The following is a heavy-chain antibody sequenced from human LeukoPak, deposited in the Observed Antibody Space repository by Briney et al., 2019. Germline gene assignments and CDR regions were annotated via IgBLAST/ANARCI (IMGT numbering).Heavy chain of an antibody. CDR1: GGSFSGYY. CDR2: INHSGST. V-gene: IGHV4-34*01. CDR3: ARGQWGYCSSTSCYHFDY. J-gene: IGHJ4*02. Sequence: SETLSLTCAVYGGSFSGYYWSWIRQPPGKGLEWIGEINHSGSTNYNPSLKSRVTISVDTSKNQLSLKLSSVTAADTAVYYCARGQWGYCSSTSCYHFDYWGQGTLVTVSS. D-gene: IGHD2-2*01.